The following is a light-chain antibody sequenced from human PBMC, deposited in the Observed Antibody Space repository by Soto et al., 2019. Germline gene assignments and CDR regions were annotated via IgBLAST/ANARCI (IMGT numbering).Light chain of an antibody. CDR2: EVT. V-gene: IGLV2-14*01. J-gene: IGLJ1*01. Sequence: QSALTQPASVSGSPGQSITISCTGTSSDVGGYNYVSWYQQHPGKAPKVMIYEVTNRPSGVSHRFSGSKSGNTASLTISGLQAEDEADYYCSSYTSSSTLYVFGTGTKPPS. CDR1: SSDVGGYNY. CDR3: SSYTSSSTLYV.